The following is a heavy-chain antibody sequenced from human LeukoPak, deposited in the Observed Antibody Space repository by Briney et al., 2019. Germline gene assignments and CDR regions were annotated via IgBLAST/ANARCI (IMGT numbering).Heavy chain of an antibody. CDR2: FDPEDGET. CDR3: ARDKFLEWSSGFYGMDV. V-gene: IGHV1-24*01. D-gene: IGHD3-3*01. J-gene: IGHJ6*02. Sequence: ASVKVSCKVSGYTLSKLSMHWVRQAPGKGLEWMGGFDPEDGETIYAQEFQDKVTMTEDTSTDTAYMELSSLRPEDTAVYYCARDKFLEWSSGFYGMDVWGQGTTVMVSS. CDR1: GYTLSKLS.